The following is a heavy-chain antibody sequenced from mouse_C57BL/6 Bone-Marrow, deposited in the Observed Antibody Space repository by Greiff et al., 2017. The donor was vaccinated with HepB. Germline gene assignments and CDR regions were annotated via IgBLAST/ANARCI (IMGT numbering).Heavy chain of an antibody. Sequence: QVQLQQSGAELVKPGASVKIFCKASGYAFSSYWMNWVKQRPGKGLEWIGQIYPGDGDTNYNGKFKGKATLTADKSSSTAYMQLSSLTSEDSAVYFCARLGAYYYGSSLYYFDYWGQGTTLTVSS. D-gene: IGHD1-1*01. CDR1: GYAFSSYW. V-gene: IGHV1-80*01. J-gene: IGHJ2*01. CDR2: IYPGDGDT. CDR3: ARLGAYYYGSSLYYFDY.